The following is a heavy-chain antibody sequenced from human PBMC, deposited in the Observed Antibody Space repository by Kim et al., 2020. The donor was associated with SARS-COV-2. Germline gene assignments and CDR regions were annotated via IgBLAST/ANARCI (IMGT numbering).Heavy chain of an antibody. V-gene: IGHV3-30*18. J-gene: IGHJ6*02. Sequence: GGSLRLSCAASGFTFSTYGMYWVRQAPGKGLEWVALISYDGSNDYYADSVKGRFTISRDNSKNTLYLQMNSLRAEDTALFYCAKALLRGVNYYYYGMDVWGQGTTVTVSS. CDR3: AKALLRGVNYYYYGMDV. CDR2: ISYDGSND. D-gene: IGHD3-10*01. CDR1: GFTFSTYG.